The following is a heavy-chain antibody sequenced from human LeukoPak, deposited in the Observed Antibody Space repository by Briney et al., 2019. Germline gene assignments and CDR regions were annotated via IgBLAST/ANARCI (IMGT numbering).Heavy chain of an antibody. V-gene: IGHV3-21*01. Sequence: GGSLRLSCAASGFTFSSYSMNWVRQAPGKGLEWVSSISSSSSYIYYADSVKGRFTISRDNAKNSLYLQMNSMRAEDTAVCYCAARDGYNPEPFDYRGQGTLVTVSS. CDR3: AARDGYNPEPFDY. J-gene: IGHJ4*02. CDR1: GFTFSSYS. D-gene: IGHD5-24*01. CDR2: ISSSSSYI.